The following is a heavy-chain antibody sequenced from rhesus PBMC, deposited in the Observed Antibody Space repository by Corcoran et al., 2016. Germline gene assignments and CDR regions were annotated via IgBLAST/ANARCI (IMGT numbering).Heavy chain of an antibody. CDR1: GGSIRDSYY. CDR2: ICGNSAST. V-gene: IGHV4S9*01. Sequence: QVQLQESGPGLVKPSETLSLTCAVSGGSIRDSYYWPLLRQPPGKGLEWIGNICGNSASTYYNPSLKSRVTISKDTSKNQFFLKLSSVTAADTAMYYCARDLTVVTKRFDYWGQGVLVTVSS. D-gene: IGHD4-23*01. J-gene: IGHJ4*01. CDR3: ARDLTVVTKRFDY.